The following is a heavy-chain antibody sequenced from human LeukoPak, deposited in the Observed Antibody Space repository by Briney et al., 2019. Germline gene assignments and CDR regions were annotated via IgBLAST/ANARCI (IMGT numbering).Heavy chain of an antibody. CDR2: TRLDGSKK. CDR3: ARAPSEIGGYYPEYFRH. J-gene: IGHJ1*01. V-gene: IGHV3-30*02. Sequence: GGSLRLSCAASGFTFSNYAMHWVRQAPGKGLEWVAFTRLDGSKKYHADSVKGRFTISRDNANNTLSLQMNSLRPEDTGVYYCARAPSEIGGYYPEYFRHWGQGTLVTVSS. CDR1: GFTFSNYA. D-gene: IGHD3-22*01.